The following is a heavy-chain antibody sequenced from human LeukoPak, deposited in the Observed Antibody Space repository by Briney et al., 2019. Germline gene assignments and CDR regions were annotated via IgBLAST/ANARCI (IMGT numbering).Heavy chain of an antibody. J-gene: IGHJ6*03. CDR3: AGSDYYYYYYMDV. Sequence: SVKVSCKASGGTFSSYAISWVRQAPGQGLEWMGGIIPIFGTANYAQKFQGRVTITTDESTSTAYMELSSLRSEDTAVYYCAGSDYYYYYYMDVWGKGTTVTISS. CDR1: GGTFSSYA. V-gene: IGHV1-69*05. CDR2: IIPIFGTA.